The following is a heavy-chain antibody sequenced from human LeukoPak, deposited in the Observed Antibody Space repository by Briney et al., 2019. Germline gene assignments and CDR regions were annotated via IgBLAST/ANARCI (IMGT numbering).Heavy chain of an antibody. V-gene: IGHV3-48*01. D-gene: IGHD3-3*01. CDR1: GFTFKNYN. CDR3: ARGRFLEWSYRPSY. J-gene: IGHJ4*02. CDR2: INGHSGVI. Sequence: GGSLRLSCAASGFTFKNYNMNWVRQAPGKGLEWLSYINGHSGVIYYADSAKGRFTISRDNAKNSLYLQMNSLRAEDTAVYYCARGRFLEWSYRPSYWGQGTLVTVSS.